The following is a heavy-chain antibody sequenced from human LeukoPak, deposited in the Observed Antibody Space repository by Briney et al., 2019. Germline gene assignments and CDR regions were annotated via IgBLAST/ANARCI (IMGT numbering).Heavy chain of an antibody. J-gene: IGHJ4*02. CDR3: AKKMSDFWSGYSPSARPSHDY. CDR1: GFTFSSYA. CDR2: ISGSGGST. D-gene: IGHD3-3*01. Sequence: GGSLRLSCAASGFTFSSYAMGWVRQAPGKGLEWVSAISGSGGSTYYADSVKGRFTISRDNSKNTLYLQMNSLRAEDTAVYYCAKKMSDFWSGYSPSARPSHDYWGQGTLVTVSS. V-gene: IGHV3-23*01.